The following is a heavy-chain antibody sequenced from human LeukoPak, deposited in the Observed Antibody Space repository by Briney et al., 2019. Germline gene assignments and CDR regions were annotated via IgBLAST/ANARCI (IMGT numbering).Heavy chain of an antibody. J-gene: IGHJ4*02. CDR3: ARDRTPDGGYDPYFDY. Sequence: SVKVSCKASGGTFSSYAISWVRQAPGQGLEWMGGIIPIFGTANYAQKFQGRVTITADETTSTAYIELSSLGSEDTAVYYCARDRTPDGGYDPYFDYWGQGTLVTVSS. V-gene: IGHV1-69*01. CDR2: IIPIFGTA. D-gene: IGHD5-12*01. CDR1: GGTFSSYA.